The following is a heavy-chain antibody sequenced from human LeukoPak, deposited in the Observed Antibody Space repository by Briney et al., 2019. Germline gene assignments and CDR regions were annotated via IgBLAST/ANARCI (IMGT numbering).Heavy chain of an antibody. CDR3: ARVRSPRYFDY. CDR2: IKQDGTEK. Sequence: PGGSLRLSCAASRFTFSSYWMSWVRQAPGKGLEWVANIKQDGTEKYYVDSVKGRFTISRDNAKNSLYLQMNSLGAEDTAVYYCARVRSPRYFDYWGQGTLVTVSS. V-gene: IGHV3-7*01. J-gene: IGHJ4*02. CDR1: RFTFSSYW.